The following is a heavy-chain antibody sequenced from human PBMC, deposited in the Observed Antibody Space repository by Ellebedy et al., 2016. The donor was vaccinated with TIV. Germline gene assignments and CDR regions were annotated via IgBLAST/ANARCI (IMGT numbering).Heavy chain of an antibody. Sequence: MPSETLSLTCAVYGGSFSGYSWSWIRQPPGKGLEWIGEINHSGRTSYTPSLKSRVTISLDTSKNQFSLKLSSVTAADTAVYYCARGMKDSSGYFYWYFDLWGRGTLVTVSS. D-gene: IGHD3-22*01. J-gene: IGHJ2*01. V-gene: IGHV4-34*09. CDR2: INHSGRT. CDR3: ARGMKDSSGYFYWYFDL. CDR1: GGSFSGYS.